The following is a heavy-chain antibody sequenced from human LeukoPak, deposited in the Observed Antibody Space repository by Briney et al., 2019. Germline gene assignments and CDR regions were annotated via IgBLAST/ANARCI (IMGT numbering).Heavy chain of an antibody. V-gene: IGHV3-23*01. CDR3: ASRVGVDFDY. J-gene: IGHJ4*02. D-gene: IGHD1-26*01. Sequence: GGSLRLSCAASGFSFRNYGMSWVRQAPGKGLEWVSAISGSGVSTYYADSVKGRFTISRDNSKNTLYLQMNSLRAEDTAVYYCASRVGVDFDYWGQGTLVTVSS. CDR1: GFSFRNYG. CDR2: ISGSGVST.